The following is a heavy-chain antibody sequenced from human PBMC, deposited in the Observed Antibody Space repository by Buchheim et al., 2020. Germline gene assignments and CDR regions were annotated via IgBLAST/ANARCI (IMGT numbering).Heavy chain of an antibody. CDR1: GFTFSDYY. V-gene: IGHV3-11*05. CDR3: ARVSRTYYDILTGYPDY. CDR2: ISSSSSYT. D-gene: IGHD3-9*01. J-gene: IGHJ4*02. Sequence: QVQLVESGGGLVKPGGSLRLSCAASGFTFSDYYMSWIRQAPGKGLEWVSYISSSSSYTNYADSVKGRFTIYRDNAKNSLYLQMNSLRAEDTAVYYCARVSRTYYDILTGYPDYWGQGTL.